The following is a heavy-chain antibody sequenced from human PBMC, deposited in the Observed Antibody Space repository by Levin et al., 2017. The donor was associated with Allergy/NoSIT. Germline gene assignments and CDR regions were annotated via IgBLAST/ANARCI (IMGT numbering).Heavy chain of an antibody. Sequence: GGSLRLSCAASGFTFSSYGMHWVRQAPGKGLEWVAVISYDGSNKYYADSVKGRFTISRDNSKNTLYLQMNSLRAEDTAVYYCAKPVGWLQSYFDYWGQGTLVTVSS. J-gene: IGHJ4*02. CDR3: AKPVGWLQSYFDY. CDR1: GFTFSSYG. D-gene: IGHD5-24*01. V-gene: IGHV3-30*18. CDR2: ISYDGSNK.